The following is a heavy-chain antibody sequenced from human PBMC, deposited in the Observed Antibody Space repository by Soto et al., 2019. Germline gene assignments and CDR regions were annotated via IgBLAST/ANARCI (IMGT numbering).Heavy chain of an antibody. CDR3: AKDMEMTGSCTNGLCWTLDY. CDR2: ISGSGVST. Sequence: HPGGSLRLSCAASGFTFSSYAMSWVRQAPGKGLEWVSVISGSGVSTYYADSVKGRFTISRDKSKNTLYLQMNSLRAEDTAVYFCAKDMEMTGSCTNGLCWTLDYWGPGTLVTVSS. D-gene: IGHD2-8*01. V-gene: IGHV3-23*01. CDR1: GFTFSSYA. J-gene: IGHJ4*02.